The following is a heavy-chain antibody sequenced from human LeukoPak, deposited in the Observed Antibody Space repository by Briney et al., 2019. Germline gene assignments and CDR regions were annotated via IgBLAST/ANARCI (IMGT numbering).Heavy chain of an antibody. CDR3: AIDILTGYGVDVDY. CDR2: ISGSGGST. J-gene: IGHJ4*02. D-gene: IGHD3-9*01. V-gene: IGHV3-23*01. Sequence: GSLRLSCAASGFTFSSYGMSWVRQAPGKGLEWVSAISGSGGSTYYADSVKGRFTISRDNSKNTLYLQMNSLRAEDTAVYYCAIDILTGYGVDVDYWGQGTLVTVSS. CDR1: GFTFSSYG.